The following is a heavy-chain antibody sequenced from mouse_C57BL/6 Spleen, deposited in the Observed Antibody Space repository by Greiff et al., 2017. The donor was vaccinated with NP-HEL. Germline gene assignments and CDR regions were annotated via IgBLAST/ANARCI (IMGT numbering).Heavy chain of an antibody. V-gene: IGHV5-6*01. CDR2: LSSGGSYT. D-gene: IGHD3-1*01. CDR1: GFTFSSYG. J-gene: IGHJ2*01. Sequence: EVQRVESGGDLVKPGGSLKLSCAASGFTFSSYGMSWVRQTPDKRLEWVATLSSGGSYTYSPDSVKGRFTISRDNAKNTLYLQMSSLKSEDTAMYYCARQRGLFRYLDYWGQGTTLTVSS. CDR3: ARQRGLFRYLDY.